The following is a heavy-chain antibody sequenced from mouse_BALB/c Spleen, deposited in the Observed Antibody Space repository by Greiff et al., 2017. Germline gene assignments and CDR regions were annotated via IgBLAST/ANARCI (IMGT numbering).Heavy chain of an antibody. V-gene: IGHV1S81*02. CDR3: ARWYYGSSYFDY. CDR1: GYTFTSYW. CDR2: INPSNGRT. J-gene: IGHJ2*01. Sequence: VQLQQPGADLVKPGASVKLSCKASGYTFTSYWMHWVKQRPGQGLEWIGEINPSNGRTNYNEKFKSKATLTVDKSSSTAYMQLSSLTSEDSAVYYCARWYYGSSYFDYWGQGTTLTVSS. D-gene: IGHD1-1*01.